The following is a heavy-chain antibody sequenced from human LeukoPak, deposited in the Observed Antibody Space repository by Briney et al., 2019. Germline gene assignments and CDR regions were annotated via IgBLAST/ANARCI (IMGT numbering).Heavy chain of an antibody. D-gene: IGHD3-10*01. CDR1: GYTFTSYG. J-gene: IGHJ4*02. V-gene: IGHV1-18*01. CDR2: ISAYNGIT. Sequence: ASVKVSCKASGYTFTSYGISWVRQAPGQGLEWMGWISAYNGITNYAQKLLGRVAMTTDTSTTTAYMELRSLRSDDTAVYYCARVPKKYGSGSYSLFDYWGQGTLVTVSS. CDR3: ARVPKKYGSGSYSLFDY.